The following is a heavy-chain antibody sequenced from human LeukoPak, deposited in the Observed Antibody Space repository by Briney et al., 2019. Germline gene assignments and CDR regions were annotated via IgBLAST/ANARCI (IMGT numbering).Heavy chain of an antibody. CDR1: GGSISSYY. CDR3: AREGDAFDI. J-gene: IGHJ3*02. CDR2: IYYSGST. V-gene: IGHV4-59*01. Sequence: SETLSLTCTVSGGSISSYYWSWIRQPPGKGLEWIGYIYYSGSTNYNPSLKSRVTISVDTSKNQFSLRLSSVTAADTAVYYCAREGDAFDIWGQGTMVTVSS.